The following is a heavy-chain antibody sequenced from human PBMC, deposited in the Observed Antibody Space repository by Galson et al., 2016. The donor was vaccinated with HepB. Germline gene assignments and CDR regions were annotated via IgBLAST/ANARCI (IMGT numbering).Heavy chain of an antibody. CDR2: IIPVLDIT. J-gene: IGHJ6*02. V-gene: IGHV1-69*04. CDR3: ARDVNTAVVSRNYYYGMDV. D-gene: IGHD2-21*01. CDR1: GGTFSAYT. Sequence: SVKVSCKASGGTFSAYTINWVRQAPGQGLQWMGRIIPVLDITNYAHTFQDRVAITADKSTITAYPELKSLRSDDTAVYYWARDVNTAVVSRNYYYGMDVWGQGTTVTVSS.